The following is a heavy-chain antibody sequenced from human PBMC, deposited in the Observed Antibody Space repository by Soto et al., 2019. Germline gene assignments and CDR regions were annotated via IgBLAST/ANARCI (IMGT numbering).Heavy chain of an antibody. J-gene: IGHJ6*02. CDR2: IKSKADGGTT. D-gene: IGHD5-18*01. V-gene: IGHV3-15*01. CDR3: TTDRLQLWHLKDV. CDR1: GFTFSNAW. Sequence: GGSLRLSCAASGFTFSNAWMSWVRQAPGKGLEWVGRIKSKADGGTTDYAAPVKGRFTISRDDSENTLYLQMNSLKTEDTAVYYCTTDRLQLWHLKDVWSHGTTVTVSS.